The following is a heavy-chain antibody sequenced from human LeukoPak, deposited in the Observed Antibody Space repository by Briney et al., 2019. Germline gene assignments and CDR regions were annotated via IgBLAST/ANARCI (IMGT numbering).Heavy chain of an antibody. V-gene: IGHV3-64*02. Sequence: GGSLRLSCTASGFTFNVFSLHWVRQAPGKGLEFVSAIHYNGGQTYYADSVKGRFTISRDNSKNTLYLQMGSLRVEDMAVYHCARNPGNGYAFDLWGQGTVVTVSS. CDR1: GFTFNVFS. CDR2: IHYNGGQT. CDR3: ARNPGNGYAFDL. J-gene: IGHJ3*01. D-gene: IGHD3-3*01.